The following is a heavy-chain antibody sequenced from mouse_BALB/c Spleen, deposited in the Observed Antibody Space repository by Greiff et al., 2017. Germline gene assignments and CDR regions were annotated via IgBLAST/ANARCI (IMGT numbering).Heavy chain of an antibody. V-gene: IGHV3-2*02. CDR2: ISYSGST. Sequence: EVMLVESGPGLVKPSQSLSLTCTVTGYSITSDYAWNWIRQFPGNKLEWMGYISYSGSTSYNPSLKSRISITRDTSKNQFFLQLNSVTTEDTATYYCAYGNYPFAYWGQGTLVTVSA. D-gene: IGHD2-1*01. CDR1: GYSITSDYA. CDR3: AYGNYPFAY. J-gene: IGHJ3*01.